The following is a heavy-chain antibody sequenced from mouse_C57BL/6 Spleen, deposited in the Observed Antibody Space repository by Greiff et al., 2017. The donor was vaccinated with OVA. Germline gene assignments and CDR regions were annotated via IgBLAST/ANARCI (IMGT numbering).Heavy chain of an antibody. CDR1: GYSFTGYY. Sequence: VQLQQSGPELVKPWASVKISCKASGYSFTGYYMNWVKQSPEKSLEWIGEINPSTGGTTYNQKFKAKATLTVDKSSSTAYMQLKSLTSEDSAVYYCAPDGPYYGSSPFAYWGQGTLVTVSA. CDR3: APDGPYYGSSPFAY. D-gene: IGHD1-1*01. CDR2: INPSTGGT. V-gene: IGHV1-42*01. J-gene: IGHJ3*01.